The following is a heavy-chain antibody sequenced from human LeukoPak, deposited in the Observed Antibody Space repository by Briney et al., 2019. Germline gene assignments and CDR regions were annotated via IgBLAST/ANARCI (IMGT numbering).Heavy chain of an antibody. CDR2: IKSKTDDGTT. CDR3: TAQTYDSSGYPPVYSDY. J-gene: IGHJ4*02. Sequence: GGSLRLSGSASGFTFSNAWMSWVRHAPGKGLEWVGRIKSKTDDGTTDYAAPVKGRFTISRDDSKNTLYLQMNSLKTEDTAVYYCTAQTYDSSGYPPVYSDYWGQGTLVTVSS. V-gene: IGHV3-15*01. CDR1: GFTFSNAW. D-gene: IGHD3-22*01.